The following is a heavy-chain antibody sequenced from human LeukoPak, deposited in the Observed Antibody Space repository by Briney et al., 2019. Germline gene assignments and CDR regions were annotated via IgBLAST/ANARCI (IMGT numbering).Heavy chain of an antibody. Sequence: GGSLRLSCAASGFTFSTYAMSWVRQAPGKGLEWVSSISSSGGSTYYADSVKGRFSISRDKSKNTLYLQMNSLRVEDTALYYCVRVIGGNYGGDYWGQGTLVTVSS. CDR3: VRVIGGNYGGDY. CDR2: ISSSGGST. CDR1: GFTFSTYA. D-gene: IGHD4-23*01. V-gene: IGHV3-23*01. J-gene: IGHJ4*02.